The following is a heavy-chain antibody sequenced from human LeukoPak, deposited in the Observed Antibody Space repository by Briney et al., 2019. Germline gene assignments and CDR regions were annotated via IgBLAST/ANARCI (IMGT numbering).Heavy chain of an antibody. CDR2: IYYSGST. D-gene: IGHD3-9*01. J-gene: IGHJ4*02. Sequence: PSETLSLTCTVSGGSISSSSYYWGWIRQPPGKGLAWIGSIYYSGSTYYNPSLKSRVTISVDTSKNQFSLKLTSVSAEDTAVYYCARRPTYFGSRPSESPSYFDFWGQGTLVTVSS. CDR1: GGSISSSSYY. V-gene: IGHV4-39*01. CDR3: ARRPTYFGSRPSESPSYFDF.